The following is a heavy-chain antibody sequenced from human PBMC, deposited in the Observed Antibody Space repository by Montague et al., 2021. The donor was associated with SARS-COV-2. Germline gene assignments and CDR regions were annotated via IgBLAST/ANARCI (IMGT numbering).Heavy chain of an antibody. CDR1: GGSISSSSYY. V-gene: IGHV4-39*01. CDR2: IYYSGST. J-gene: IGHJ5*01. CDR3: ARHCVVRGVSAGWFDP. D-gene: IGHD3-10*01. Sequence: SETLSLTCTVSGGSISSSSYYWGWIRQPPGKGLEWIGSIYYSGSTYYNPSLKSRVTISVDTSKNQFSLKLSSVAAADTAVYYCARHCVVRGVSAGWFDPWGQGTTVTVSS.